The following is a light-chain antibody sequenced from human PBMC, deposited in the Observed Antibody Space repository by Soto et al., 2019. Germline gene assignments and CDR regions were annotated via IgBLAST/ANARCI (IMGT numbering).Light chain of an antibody. V-gene: IGLV1-40*01. Sequence: QSVLTQPPSVSGAPRQRVTISCTGSSSNIGADYGVHWYQQLPGRAPKLLIYDNNNRPSGVPDRFSGSKSDTSASLAITGLQAEDEADYYCQSYDSSLRDWNWVFGGGTKLTVL. CDR1: SSNIGADYG. J-gene: IGLJ3*02. CDR3: QSYDSSLRDWNWV. CDR2: DNN.